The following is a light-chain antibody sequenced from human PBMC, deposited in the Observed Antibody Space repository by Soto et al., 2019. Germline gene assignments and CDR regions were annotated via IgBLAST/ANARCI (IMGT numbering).Light chain of an antibody. V-gene: IGKV3-11*01. CDR3: QQRDIWPWT. J-gene: IGKJ1*01. Sequence: EVVFTQSSATLSLSPGERATLSCWASQSVNRYLVWYQQKPGQAPRLLMYDASKRATGIPARFSGSGSGTDFTLTISSLEPEDFAVYYCQQRDIWPWTFGQGTKVDIK. CDR2: DAS. CDR1: QSVNRY.